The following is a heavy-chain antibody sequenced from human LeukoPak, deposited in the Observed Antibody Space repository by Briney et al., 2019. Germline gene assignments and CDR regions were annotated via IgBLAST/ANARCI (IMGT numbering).Heavy chain of an antibody. CDR1: GGSIRSYY. J-gene: IGHJ5*02. CDR3: ARGRRGGYYGSGSYFRNNLWFDP. Sequence: SETLSLTCTVSGGSIRSYYWSWIRQPPGKGLEWIAYIYYSGSTNYNPSLKSRVTLSVDTSKNQFSLKLSSVTAADTAVYYCARGRRGGYYGSGSYFRNNLWFDPWGQGTLVTVSS. D-gene: IGHD3-10*01. CDR2: IYYSGST. V-gene: IGHV4-59*01.